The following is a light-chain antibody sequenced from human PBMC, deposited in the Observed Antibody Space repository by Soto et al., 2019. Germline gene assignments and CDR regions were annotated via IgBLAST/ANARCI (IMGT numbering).Light chain of an antibody. CDR3: QQYNTWPPIT. Sequence: DIVMTQSPATLPVSPGERATLSCRASQSVSSGKLAWYQQKPGQAPRLLIYATSSRATGIPARFSGSGSGTDFTLTISSLQSEDFAVYYCQQYNTWPPITFGQGTRLEIK. V-gene: IGKV3D-15*01. J-gene: IGKJ5*01. CDR1: QSVSSGK. CDR2: ATS.